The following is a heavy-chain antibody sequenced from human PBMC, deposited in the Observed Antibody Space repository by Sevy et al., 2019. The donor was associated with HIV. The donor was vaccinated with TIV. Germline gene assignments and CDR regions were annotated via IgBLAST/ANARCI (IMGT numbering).Heavy chain of an antibody. V-gene: IGHV3-7*01. J-gene: IGHJ4*02. D-gene: IGHD2-2*01. CDR3: ARALVVVPAATLGY. CDR2: IKQDGSEK. Sequence: GSLRLSCAASGFTFSSYWMSWVRQAPGKGLEWVANIKQDGSEKNYVDSVKGRFTISRDNAKNSLYLQMNSLRAEDTAVYYCARALVVVPAATLGYWGQGTLVTVSS. CDR1: GFTFSSYW.